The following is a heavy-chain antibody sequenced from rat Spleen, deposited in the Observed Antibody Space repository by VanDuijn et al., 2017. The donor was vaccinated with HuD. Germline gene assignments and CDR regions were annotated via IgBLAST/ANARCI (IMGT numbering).Heavy chain of an antibody. J-gene: IGHJ2*01. CDR3: AKGAPFDY. CDR2: ISTGGGNT. V-gene: IGHV5-25*01. Sequence: EVQLVESGGGLVQPGRSMKLSCAALGFTFSNYYMAWVRQAPTKGLEWVASISTGGGNTYYRDSVKGRFTISRDNAENTVYLQMNSLRSEDTATYYCAKGAPFDYWGQGVMVTVSS. CDR1: GFTFSNYY. D-gene: IGHD4-1*01.